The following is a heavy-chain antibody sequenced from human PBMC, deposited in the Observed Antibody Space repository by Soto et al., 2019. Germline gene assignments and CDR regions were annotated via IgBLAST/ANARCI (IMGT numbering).Heavy chain of an antibody. J-gene: IGHJ4*02. D-gene: IGHD1-1*01. Sequence: QVQLVESGGGVVQPGRSLRLSCAASGFTFSSYGMHWVRQAPGKGLEWVAVIWYDGSNKYYADSVKGRFTISRDNSKNTLYLHMNSLSAEDTAVYYCARDHPEPDYWGQGTLVTVSS. CDR2: IWYDGSNK. CDR1: GFTFSSYG. CDR3: ARDHPEPDY. V-gene: IGHV3-33*01.